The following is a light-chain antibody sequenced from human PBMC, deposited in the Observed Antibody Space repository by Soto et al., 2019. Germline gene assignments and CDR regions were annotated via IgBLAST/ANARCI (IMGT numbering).Light chain of an antibody. CDR3: SSYTTRSTYV. Sequence: QSVLTQPPSVSGSPGQSVTISCTGTSSDVGSYNRVSWYQQPPGTAPKLMIYDVSNQPSGIPDRFSGSKSGNAASLTISGLQAEDEADYYSSSYTTRSTYVSGTGTKLTDL. J-gene: IGLJ1*01. V-gene: IGLV2-18*02. CDR1: SSDVGSYNR. CDR2: DVS.